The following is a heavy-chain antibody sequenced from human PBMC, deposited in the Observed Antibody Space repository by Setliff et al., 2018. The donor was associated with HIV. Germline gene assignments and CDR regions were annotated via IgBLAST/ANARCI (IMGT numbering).Heavy chain of an antibody. CDR3: ARDRVELFWDGGLNYMDV. J-gene: IGHJ6*03. V-gene: IGHV3-33*01. Sequence: PGESLKISCAASGFTFSGYGLHWVRQAPGKGLEWVAVIWNDGSKKYYADSVKGRFTIFRDNSKNTLYLQMNSLRAEDTAVYYCARDRVELFWDGGLNYMDVWGKGTTVTVSS. D-gene: IGHD3-10*01. CDR1: GFTFSGYG. CDR2: IWNDGSKK.